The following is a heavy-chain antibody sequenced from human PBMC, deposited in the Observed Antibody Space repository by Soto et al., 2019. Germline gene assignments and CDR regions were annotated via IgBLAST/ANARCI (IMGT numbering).Heavy chain of an antibody. Sequence: GESLKISCKGSGYSFTSYWIGWVRQMPGKGLEWMGIIYPGDSDTRYSPSFQGQVTISADKSISTAYLQWSSLKASDTAMYYCARRGVRYCSGGSCYSRTYYGMDVWGQGTTVTVSS. CDR1: GYSFTSYW. CDR2: IYPGDSDT. J-gene: IGHJ6*02. CDR3: ARRGVRYCSGGSCYSRTYYGMDV. D-gene: IGHD2-15*01. V-gene: IGHV5-51*01.